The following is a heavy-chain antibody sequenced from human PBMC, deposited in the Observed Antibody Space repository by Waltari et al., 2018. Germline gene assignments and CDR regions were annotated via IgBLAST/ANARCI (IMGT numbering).Heavy chain of an antibody. CDR1: GYTFTNSH. V-gene: IGHV1-46*01. J-gene: IGHJ4*02. D-gene: IGHD2-21*01. CDR2: INPTDGAT. Sequence: QVQLVQSGAEVKQPGASVKVSCKTSGYTFTNSHMHWVRQAPGQGPEWMGLINPTDGATIYAQTLQGRVTMTRDTSTSTVYMDLGSLRSADTAVYYCARDNTHWSFAKYWGQGTLVTVSS. CDR3: ARDNTHWSFAKY.